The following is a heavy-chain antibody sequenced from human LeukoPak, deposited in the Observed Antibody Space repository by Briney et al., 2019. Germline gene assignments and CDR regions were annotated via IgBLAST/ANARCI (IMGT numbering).Heavy chain of an antibody. Sequence: GGSLRLSCVASGFTFGTYWMHWVRQAPGKGLVWVSRINTDGSSTSYADSVRGRFTISRDNTRNTLYLQMNSLRAEDTAVYYCAREETLLDAFDVWGQGTMVTVSS. CDR1: GFTFGTYW. V-gene: IGHV3-74*01. CDR2: INTDGSST. CDR3: AREETLLDAFDV. J-gene: IGHJ3*01.